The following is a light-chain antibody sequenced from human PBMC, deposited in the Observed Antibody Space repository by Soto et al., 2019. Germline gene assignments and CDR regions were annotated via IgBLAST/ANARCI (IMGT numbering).Light chain of an antibody. V-gene: IGKV1-5*03. CDR3: QNYNTYPWT. J-gene: IGKJ1*01. CDR2: KAS. Sequence: DIQMTQSPSTLSGSVGDRVTITCRASQTISSWLAWYQQKPGKAPKLLIYKASTLKSGVPSRFSGSGSGTEFTLTISSLQSGDFATYYCQNYNTYPWTFGQGTKVDIK. CDR1: QTISSW.